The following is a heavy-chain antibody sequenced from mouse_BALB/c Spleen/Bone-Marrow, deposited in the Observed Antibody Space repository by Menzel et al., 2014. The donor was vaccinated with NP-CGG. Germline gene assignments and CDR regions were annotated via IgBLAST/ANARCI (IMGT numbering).Heavy chain of an antibody. D-gene: IGHD4-1*01. CDR1: GFTFSSFG. V-gene: IGHV5-17*02. CDR2: ISSGSSTI. CDR3: TRGGNWEDFDY. J-gene: IGHJ2*01. Sequence: EVMLVESGGGLVQPGVSRKLSCAASGFTFSSFGMHWVRQAPERGLEWVAYISSGSSTIFYADTVKGRFTISRDNPKNTLFLQMTSLRSEDTAMYYCTRGGNWEDFDYWRKGTTLTVSS.